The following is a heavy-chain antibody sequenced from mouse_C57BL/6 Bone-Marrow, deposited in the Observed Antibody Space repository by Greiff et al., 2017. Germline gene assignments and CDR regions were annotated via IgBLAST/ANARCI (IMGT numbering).Heavy chain of an antibody. CDR1: GYTFTSYW. J-gene: IGHJ4*01. CDR2: IDPSDSYT. CDR3: ARWGYYGNYVYAMDY. D-gene: IGHD2-1*01. Sequence: QVQLQQPGAELVKPGASVKLSCKASGYTFTSYWMQWVKQRPGQGLEWIGEIDPSDSYTNYNQKFKGKATLTVDTSSSTAYMQLSSLTSEDSAVYYCARWGYYGNYVYAMDYWGQGTSVTVSS. V-gene: IGHV1-50*01.